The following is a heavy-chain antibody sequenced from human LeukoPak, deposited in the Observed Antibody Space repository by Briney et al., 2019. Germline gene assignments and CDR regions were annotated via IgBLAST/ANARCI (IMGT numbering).Heavy chain of an antibody. V-gene: IGHV3-23*01. D-gene: IGHD6-19*01. CDR1: GFTFSSYA. Sequence: GSLRLSCAGSGFTFSSYAMGWVRQAPGKGLEWVSGISGSGSSTYYADSVKGRLTISRDNSKNTLDLQMNSLRAEDTAVYYCANTAFHSSTFDHWGQGTLVTVSS. J-gene: IGHJ4*02. CDR3: ANTAFHSSTFDH. CDR2: ISGSGSST.